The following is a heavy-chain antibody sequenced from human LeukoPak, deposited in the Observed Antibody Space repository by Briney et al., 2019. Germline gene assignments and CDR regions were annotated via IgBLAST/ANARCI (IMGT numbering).Heavy chain of an antibody. Sequence: ASVKVSCKASGYTFITYGISWVRQAPGQGLEWMGGISAYNGDTNYAQKLQGRVTMTTDTSTSTAYMELRSLRSDDTAVYYCGRGPYCSGGTCYSQYFDYWGQGTLVTVSS. J-gene: IGHJ4*02. CDR3: GRGPYCSGGTCYSQYFDY. D-gene: IGHD2-15*01. CDR1: GYTFITYG. CDR2: ISAYNGDT. V-gene: IGHV1-18*01.